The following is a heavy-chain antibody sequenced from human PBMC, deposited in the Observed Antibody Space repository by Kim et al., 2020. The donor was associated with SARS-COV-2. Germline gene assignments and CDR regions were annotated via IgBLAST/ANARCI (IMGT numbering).Heavy chain of an antibody. Sequence: GGYLRLSCAASGFTFSKFWMSWVRQAPGKGPEWVADIKQDGSDHYYVDSVKGRFTILRDDAKNSLYLQMNRLRAEDTAIYYCARVMSLGRVDPWGQGTLVSVSS. D-gene: IGHD1-26*01. V-gene: IGHV3-7*01. CDR3: ARVMSLGRVDP. J-gene: IGHJ5*02. CDR2: IKQDGSDH. CDR1: GFTFSKFW.